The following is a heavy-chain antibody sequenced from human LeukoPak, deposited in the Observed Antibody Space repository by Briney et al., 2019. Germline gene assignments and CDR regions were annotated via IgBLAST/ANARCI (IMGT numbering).Heavy chain of an antibody. CDR3: VKDSAMVRGVIIPYYFDY. D-gene: IGHD3-10*01. CDR2: XSSNGGST. CDR1: XFTFSSYA. Sequence: SXXXSXSASXFTFSSYAMHWVRQAPGKGLEYVSXXSSNGGSTYYADSVKGRFTISRDNSKNTLYLQMSSLRAEDTAVYYCVKDSAMVRGVIIPYYFDYWGQGTLVTVSS. J-gene: IGHJ4*02. V-gene: IGHV3-64D*06.